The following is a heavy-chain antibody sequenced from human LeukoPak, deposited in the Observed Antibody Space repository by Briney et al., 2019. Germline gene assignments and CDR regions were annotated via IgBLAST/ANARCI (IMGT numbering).Heavy chain of an antibody. Sequence: PGGSLRLSCAASGFTFSSYSMNWVRQAPGKGLEWASSISSSSSYIYYADSVKGRFTISRDNAKNSLYLQMNSLRAEDTAVYYCARARLHSSGYFLYYFDYWGQGTLVTVSS. CDR1: GFTFSSYS. V-gene: IGHV3-21*01. D-gene: IGHD3-22*01. CDR3: ARARLHSSGYFLYYFDY. CDR2: ISSSSSYI. J-gene: IGHJ4*02.